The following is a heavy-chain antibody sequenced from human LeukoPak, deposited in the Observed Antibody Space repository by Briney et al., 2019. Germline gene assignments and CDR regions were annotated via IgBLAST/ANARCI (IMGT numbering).Heavy chain of an antibody. J-gene: IGHJ6*02. D-gene: IGHD5-24*01. CDR2: IYTSGST. CDR3: AIGQRMDV. Sequence: SETLSRTCAVSGGSITSYYWTWIRQPAGKGLEWIGRIYTSGSTNYNPSLKSRVTMSLDTSKNQLSLKLSSVTAADTAVYYCAIGQRMDVWGQGTTVTVSS. CDR1: GGSITSYY. V-gene: IGHV4-4*07.